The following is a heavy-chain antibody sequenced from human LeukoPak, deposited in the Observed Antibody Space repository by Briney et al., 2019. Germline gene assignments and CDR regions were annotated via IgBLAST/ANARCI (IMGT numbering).Heavy chain of an antibody. CDR2: ISSSSSYI. V-gene: IGHV3-23*01. D-gene: IGHD6-19*01. J-gene: IGHJ6*03. Sequence: GGSLRLSCAASGFTFSSYGMSWVRQAPGKGLEWVSSISSSSSYIYYADSVKGRFTISRDNSKNTLYLQMNSLRAEDTAVYYCAKDIVVAGYYYYYMDVWGKGTTVTVSS. CDR1: GFTFSSYG. CDR3: AKDIVVAGYYYYYMDV.